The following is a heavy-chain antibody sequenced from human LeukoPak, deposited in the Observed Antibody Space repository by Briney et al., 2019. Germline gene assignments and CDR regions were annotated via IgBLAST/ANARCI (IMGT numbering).Heavy chain of an antibody. Sequence: SETLSLTCTVFGASISSGDYYWNWIRQPAGKGLEWIGRVYTSGSTNYNPSLKSRVTISVDTSKNQFSLKLSSVTAADTAVYYCARSIPSGYDLYYFDYWGQGTLVTVSS. CDR2: VYTSGST. V-gene: IGHV4-61*02. CDR1: GASISSGDYY. CDR3: ARSIPSGYDLYYFDY. D-gene: IGHD5-12*01. J-gene: IGHJ4*02.